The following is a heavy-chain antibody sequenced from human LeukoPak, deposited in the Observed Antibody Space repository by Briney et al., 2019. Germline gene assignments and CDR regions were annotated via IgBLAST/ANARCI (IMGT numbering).Heavy chain of an antibody. J-gene: IGHJ4*02. D-gene: IGHD1-1*01. CDR1: GFTFNRYD. V-gene: IGHV3-21*01. Sequence: GGSLRLSCAASGFTFNRYDMSWVRQAPGKGLEWVSSISSSSSYISYTGSVRGRFTISRDNAKTSLYLQMNSLRAEDTAVYFCARDGTTGTTGYFDYWGQGTLVTVSS. CDR2: ISSSSSYI. CDR3: ARDGTTGTTGYFDY.